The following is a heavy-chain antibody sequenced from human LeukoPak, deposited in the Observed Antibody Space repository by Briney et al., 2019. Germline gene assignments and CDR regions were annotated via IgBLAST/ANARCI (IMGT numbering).Heavy chain of an antibody. CDR2: IYNSGST. J-gene: IGHJ5*02. D-gene: IGHD3-10*01. CDR1: GGSISSHY. Sequence: SETLSLTCTVSGGSISSHYWSWIRQPAGKGLEWIGRIYNSGSTNYNPSLKSRVTMSVDTSKNQFSLKLSSVTAADTAVYYCARGGLLWFGGNWFDPWGQGTLVTVSS. V-gene: IGHV4-4*07. CDR3: ARGGLLWFGGNWFDP.